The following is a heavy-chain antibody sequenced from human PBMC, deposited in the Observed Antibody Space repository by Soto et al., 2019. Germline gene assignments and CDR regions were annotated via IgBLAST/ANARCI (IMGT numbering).Heavy chain of an antibody. CDR1: VFTFSSYA. D-gene: IGHD5-18*01. J-gene: IGHJ4*02. Sequence: WWSLRLSCAASVFTFSSYAMHWFRQAPGKGLEYVSAISSNGGSTYYADSVKGRFTISRDNSKNTLYLQMGSLRAEDMAVYYCARGGIQLWRAPDYWGQGTLVTVSS. V-gene: IGHV3-64*02. CDR2: ISSNGGST. CDR3: ARGGIQLWRAPDY.